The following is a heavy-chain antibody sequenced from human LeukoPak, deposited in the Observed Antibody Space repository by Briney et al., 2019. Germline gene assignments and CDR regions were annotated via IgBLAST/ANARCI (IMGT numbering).Heavy chain of an antibody. V-gene: IGHV4-39*07. CDR2: IYYSGST. D-gene: IGHD3-3*01. Sequence: SSEALSLTCTVSGGSISSSSYYWGWIRQPPGKGLEWIGSIYYSGSTYYNPSLKSRVTISVDTSKNQFSLKLSSVTAADTAVYYCARDSSREWVRKYAFDIWGQGTMVTVSS. CDR3: ARDSSREWVRKYAFDI. J-gene: IGHJ3*02. CDR1: GGSISSSSYY.